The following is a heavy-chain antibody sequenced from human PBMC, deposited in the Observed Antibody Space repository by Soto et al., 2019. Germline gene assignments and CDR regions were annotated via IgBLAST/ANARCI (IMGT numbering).Heavy chain of an antibody. V-gene: IGHV3-23*01. CDR2: ISGSGGST. J-gene: IGHJ4*02. D-gene: IGHD3-22*01. CDR3: ARDRSHSSAYWWLDY. CDR1: GFTFSSYA. Sequence: PGGSLRLSCAASGFTFSSYAMSWVRQAPGKGLEWVSAISGSGGSTYYADSVKGRFTMTRDTSTATDYMELSSLRSEDTAMYYCARDRSHSSAYWWLDYWGQGTQVTVSS.